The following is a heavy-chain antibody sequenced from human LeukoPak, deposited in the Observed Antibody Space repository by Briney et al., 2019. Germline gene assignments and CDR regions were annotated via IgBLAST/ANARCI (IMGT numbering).Heavy chain of an antibody. Sequence: KSGGSLRLSCAVSGFTLSRYLMIWLRQAPGKGLEWVSYISSSGTTLYYADSVKGRFTISRDNAKNFLFLQMNSLRAEDTAVYHCARVLTVGERANRGQGTLVTVSS. J-gene: IGHJ1*01. CDR2: ISSSGTTL. CDR3: ARVLTVGERAN. D-gene: IGHD4-17*01. V-gene: IGHV3-48*03. CDR1: GFTLSRYL.